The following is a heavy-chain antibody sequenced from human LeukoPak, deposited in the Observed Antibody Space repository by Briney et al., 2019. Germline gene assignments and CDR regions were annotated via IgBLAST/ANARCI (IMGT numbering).Heavy chain of an antibody. CDR2: ITSDSRYI. J-gene: IGHJ4*02. V-gene: IGHV3-21*04. D-gene: IGHD4-23*01. CDR1: GFTFSSYS. CDR3: AKSVLTTVVLSRGFDY. Sequence: GGSLRLSCAASGFTFSSYSMNWVRQAPGKGLEWVSSITSDSRYIFYADSVKGRFTISRDNAKSSLYLQMNSLRAEGTAVYYCAKSVLTTVVLSRGFDYWGQGTLVTVSS.